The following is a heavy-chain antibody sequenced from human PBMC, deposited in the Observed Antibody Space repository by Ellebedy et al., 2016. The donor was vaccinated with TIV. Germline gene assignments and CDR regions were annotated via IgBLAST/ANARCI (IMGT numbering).Heavy chain of an antibody. Sequence: PGGSLRLSCAASGFTFSSYSMNWVRQAPGKGLEWVGFIRSKAYGGTTEYAASVKGRFTISRDDSKSIAYLQMNSLKTEDTAVYYCTREGRSGYYNAFDIWGQGTMVTVSS. CDR3: TREGRSGYYNAFDI. CDR2: IRSKAYGGTT. V-gene: IGHV3-49*04. CDR1: GFTFSSYS. J-gene: IGHJ3*02. D-gene: IGHD3-22*01.